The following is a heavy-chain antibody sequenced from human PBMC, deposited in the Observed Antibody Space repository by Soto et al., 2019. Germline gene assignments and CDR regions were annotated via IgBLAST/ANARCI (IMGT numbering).Heavy chain of an antibody. J-gene: IGHJ4*02. CDR1: GFTFSSYA. CDR3: AKVRRFGELRSLY. Sequence: EVQLLESGGGLVQPGGSLRLSCAASGFTFSSYAMSWVRQAPGKGLEWVSAIGVSGDTTYYADSVKGRFTISRDNSKNTLYLQMGSLRAEETAVYYCAKVRRFGELRSLYWGQGTVVTVSS. D-gene: IGHD3-10*01. CDR2: IGVSGDTT. V-gene: IGHV3-23*01.